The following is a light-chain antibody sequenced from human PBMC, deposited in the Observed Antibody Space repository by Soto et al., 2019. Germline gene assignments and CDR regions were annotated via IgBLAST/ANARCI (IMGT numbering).Light chain of an antibody. V-gene: IGLV2-8*01. CDR3: SSYAGSDNTYV. CDR2: EVT. Sequence: QSALTQPPSASGSPGQSVTISCTGTSGDVGGYDYVSWYQQHPGKAPKLMIYEVTKRPLGVPDRFSGSKSGNTASLTVSGLQAEDEADYYCSSYAGSDNTYVFGAGTKVIVL. CDR1: SGDVGGYDY. J-gene: IGLJ1*01.